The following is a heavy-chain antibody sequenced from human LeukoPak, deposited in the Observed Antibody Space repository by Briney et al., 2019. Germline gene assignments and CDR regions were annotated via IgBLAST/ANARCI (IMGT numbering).Heavy chain of an antibody. CDR2: IYSDGRT. D-gene: IGHD2-2*01. CDR3: ARETSGNKDLVVVPTTIRYGMDV. V-gene: IGHV3-53*01. J-gene: IGHJ6*02. CDR1: GFTVSSNY. Sequence: GGSLRLSCAASGFTVSSNYMSWVRQAPGKGLEWVSVIYSDGRTYYADSVKGRFTISRDNSKNTLYLETNSLRAEDTAVYYCARETSGNKDLVVVPTTIRYGMDVWGQGTTVSVSS.